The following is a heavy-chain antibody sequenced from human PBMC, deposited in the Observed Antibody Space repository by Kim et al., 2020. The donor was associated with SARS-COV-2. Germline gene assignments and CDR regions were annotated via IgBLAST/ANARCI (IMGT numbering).Heavy chain of an antibody. D-gene: IGHD3-22*01. Sequence: SETLSLTCTVSGGSISSGGYYWSSIRQHPGKGLEWIGYIYYSGSTYYNPSLKSRVTISVDTSKNQFSLKLSSVTAADTAVYYCARAWDYYDSSGHSFDYWGQGTLVTVSS. CDR1: GGSISSGGYY. CDR2: IYYSGST. J-gene: IGHJ4*02. V-gene: IGHV4-31*03. CDR3: ARAWDYYDSSGHSFDY.